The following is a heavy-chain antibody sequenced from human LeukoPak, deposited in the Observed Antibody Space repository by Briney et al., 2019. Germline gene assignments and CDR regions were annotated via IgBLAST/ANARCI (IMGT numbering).Heavy chain of an antibody. V-gene: IGHV4-59*08. Sequence: SETLSLTCTVSGGSISSCYWSWIRQPPGKGLEWIGYIYYSGSTNNNPSLKSRVTISVDTSKNQFSLKLSSVTAADTAVYYCARHLPLGLCSGGSCYPGQAFDIWGQGTMVTVSS. CDR2: IYYSGST. J-gene: IGHJ3*02. D-gene: IGHD2-15*01. CDR1: GGSISSCY. CDR3: ARHLPLGLCSGGSCYPGQAFDI.